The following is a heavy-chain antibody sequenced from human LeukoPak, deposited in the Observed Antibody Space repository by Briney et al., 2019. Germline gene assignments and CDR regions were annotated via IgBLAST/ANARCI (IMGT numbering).Heavy chain of an antibody. CDR3: ARHSSGWHLDF. CDR1: GGSISDYY. J-gene: IGHJ4*02. Sequence: PSETLSLTCSVSGGSISDYYWSWIRQPPGKGLEWIGYIHYSGATNCNPSLKSRVIMSVDTSRNQFSLSLYSVTAADTAMYYCARHSSGWHLDFWGQGTLVTVSS. V-gene: IGHV4-59*01. D-gene: IGHD6-19*01. CDR2: IHYSGAT.